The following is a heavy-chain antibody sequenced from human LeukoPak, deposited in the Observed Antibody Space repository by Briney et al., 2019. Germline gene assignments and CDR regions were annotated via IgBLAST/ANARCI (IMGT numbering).Heavy chain of an antibody. J-gene: IGHJ4*02. D-gene: IGHD3-22*01. CDR3: ARAGSSGYYYY. Sequence: PSETLSLTCTVSGGSVSSGSYYWSWIRQPPGKGLEWIGYIYYSGSTNYNPSLKSRVTISVDTSKNQFSLKLSSVTAADTAVYYCARAGSSGYYYYWGQGTLVTVSS. CDR1: GGSVSSGSYY. V-gene: IGHV4-61*01. CDR2: IYYSGST.